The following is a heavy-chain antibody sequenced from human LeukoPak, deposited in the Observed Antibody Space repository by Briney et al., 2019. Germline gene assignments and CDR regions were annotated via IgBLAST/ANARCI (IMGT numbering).Heavy chain of an antibody. J-gene: IGHJ4*02. CDR1: GGSISSSSYY. Sequence: SETLSLTCTVSGGSISSSSYYWGWIRQPPGKGLEWIGSIYYSGSTFYNPSLKSRVTISVDTSKNQFSLKLSSVTAADTAVYYCARRARGNMYVDYWGQGTLVTVSS. V-gene: IGHV4-39*01. CDR3: ARRARGNMYVDY. D-gene: IGHD1-26*01. CDR2: IYYSGST.